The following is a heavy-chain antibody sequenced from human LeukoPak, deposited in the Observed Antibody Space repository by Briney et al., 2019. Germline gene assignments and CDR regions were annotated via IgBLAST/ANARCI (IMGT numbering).Heavy chain of an antibody. Sequence: GGSLRLSCAAPGFTFSSYWMHWVRQAPGKGLVWVSRINGDGSSTSYADSVKGRFTISRDNAKNTLYLQMNSLRAEDTALYYCAKRWFGELGVDWFDPWGQGTLVTVSS. D-gene: IGHD3-10*01. J-gene: IGHJ5*02. CDR1: GFTFSSYW. CDR2: INGDGSST. CDR3: AKRWFGELGVDWFDP. V-gene: IGHV3-74*01.